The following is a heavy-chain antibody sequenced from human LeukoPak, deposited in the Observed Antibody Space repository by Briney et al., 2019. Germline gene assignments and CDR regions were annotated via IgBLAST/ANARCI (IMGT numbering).Heavy chain of an antibody. CDR3: ARDGGYSYGSTYYYHYMDV. CDR2: ISYDGSNK. V-gene: IGHV3-30*04. D-gene: IGHD5-18*01. CDR1: GVTFSSYA. Sequence: GGTLTLSCAASGVTFSSYALHWVRQPPGKGLEWVAVISYDGSNKYYADSVKGRFTISRANSKNTRHLQLNSLRAEDTAVYYCARDGGYSYGSTYYYHYMDVWGTGTTATVSS. J-gene: IGHJ6*03.